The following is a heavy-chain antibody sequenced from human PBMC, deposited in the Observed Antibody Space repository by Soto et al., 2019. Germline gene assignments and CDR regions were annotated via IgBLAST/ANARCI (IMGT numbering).Heavy chain of an antibody. CDR3: ARARYSSSWYYYYYYMDV. D-gene: IGHD6-13*01. CDR2: IIPILGIA. CDR1: GGTFSSYA. Sequence: ASVKVSCKASGGTFSSYAISWVRQAPGQGLEWMGRIIPILGIANYAQKFQGRVTITADKSTSTAYMELSSLRSEDTAVYYCARARYSSSWYYYYYYMDVWGKGTTVTVSS. V-gene: IGHV1-69*04. J-gene: IGHJ6*03.